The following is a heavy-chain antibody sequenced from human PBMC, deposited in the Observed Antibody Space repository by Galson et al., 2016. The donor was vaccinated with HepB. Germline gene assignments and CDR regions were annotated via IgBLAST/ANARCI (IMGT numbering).Heavy chain of an antibody. CDR2: IAGSGAPT. D-gene: IGHD3-10*01. CDR3: AKDPYYYGSGSYYFDY. CDR1: GFTFNIYA. Sequence: SLRLSCAASGFTFNIYAMSWVRQAPGKGLEWVAAIAGSGAPTNYADSVKGRFTISRDNSKNTLYLQMNSLRTGDTAVYYCAKDPYYYGSGSYYFDYWGQGTLVTVSS. J-gene: IGHJ4*02. V-gene: IGHV3-23*01.